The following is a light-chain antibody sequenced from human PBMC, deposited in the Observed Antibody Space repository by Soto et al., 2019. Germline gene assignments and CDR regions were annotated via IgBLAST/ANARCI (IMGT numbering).Light chain of an antibody. CDR1: QSVSSGY. Sequence: EIVLTQSPGTLSLSLGERATLSCRASQSVSSGYLAWYQQKPGQAPRLLIYGASSRATGIPDRFSGSGSRTDFTLTISRLEPEDFAVYYCQQYGSSPRSFGQGTKVEIK. CDR2: GAS. CDR3: QQYGSSPRS. J-gene: IGKJ1*01. V-gene: IGKV3-20*01.